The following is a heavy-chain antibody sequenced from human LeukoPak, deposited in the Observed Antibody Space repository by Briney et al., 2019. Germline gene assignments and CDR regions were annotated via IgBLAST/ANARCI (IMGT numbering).Heavy chain of an antibody. V-gene: IGHV4-59*01. J-gene: IGHJ4*02. CDR2: IYYSGST. D-gene: IGHD3-10*01. Sequence: SSETLSLTCTVSGGSISSYYWSWIRQPPGKRLEWIGHIYYSGSTNYNPSLKSRVTISVDTSKNQFSLKLSSVTAADTAVYYCARYPGLEGTGSRGAFDYWGQGALVTVSS. CDR3: ARYPGLEGTGSRGAFDY. CDR1: GGSISSYY.